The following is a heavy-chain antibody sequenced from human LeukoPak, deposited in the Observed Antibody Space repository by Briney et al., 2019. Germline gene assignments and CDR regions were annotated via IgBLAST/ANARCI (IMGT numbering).Heavy chain of an antibody. J-gene: IGHJ4*02. V-gene: IGHV4-34*01. D-gene: IGHD3-22*01. CDR1: GESFSGYY. CDR3: ARQPTWYYYDSSGYYRNYFDY. Sequence: SETLSLTCAVYGESFSGYYWSWIRQPPGKGLEWIGEINHSGSTNYNPPLKSRVTISVDTSKNQFSLKLSSVTAADTAVYYCARQPTWYYYDSSGYYRNYFDYWGQGTLVTVSS. CDR2: INHSGST.